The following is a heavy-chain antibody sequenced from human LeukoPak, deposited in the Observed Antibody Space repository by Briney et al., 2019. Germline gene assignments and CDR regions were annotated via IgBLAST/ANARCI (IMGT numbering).Heavy chain of an antibody. D-gene: IGHD6-13*01. J-gene: IGHJ4*02. CDR1: AFTFSTYG. V-gene: IGHV3-30*03. Sequence: GGSLRLSCAASAFTFSTYGMHWVRQAPGKGLEWVALISSDGSHKYYADSVKGRFTISRDNSKNTLYLRMNSLRAEDTAVNSCWRNVIPAGGMGGGKDYWGQGTLVTVSS. CDR2: ISSDGSHK. CDR3: WRNVIPAGGMGGGKDY.